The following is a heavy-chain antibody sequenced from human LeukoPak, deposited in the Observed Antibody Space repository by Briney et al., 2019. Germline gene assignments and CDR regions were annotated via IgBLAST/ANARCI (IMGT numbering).Heavy chain of an antibody. CDR1: GGSFSGYY. CDR2: INHSGST. Sequence: SETLSLTCAVYGGSFSGYYWSWIRQPPGKGLEWIGEINHSGSTNYNPSLKSRVAISVDTYKNQFSLKLSSVTAADTAVYYCARAGKDIVVVVAIDYWGQGTLVTVSS. D-gene: IGHD2-15*01. V-gene: IGHV4-34*01. CDR3: ARAGKDIVVVVAIDY. J-gene: IGHJ4*02.